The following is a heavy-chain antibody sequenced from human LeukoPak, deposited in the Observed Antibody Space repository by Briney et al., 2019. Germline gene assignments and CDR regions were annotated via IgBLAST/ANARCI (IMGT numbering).Heavy chain of an antibody. CDR3: ARYREAAGTNWFDP. Sequence: SETLSLTCTVSGASTSSSSYYWGWIRQPPGKGLEWIGSIYYSGSTYYNPSLKCRVTISVDTSKKQFSLKLSSVAAADTAVYYCARYREAAGTNWFDPWGQGTLVTVSS. CDR1: GASTSSSSYY. V-gene: IGHV4-39*01. J-gene: IGHJ5*02. D-gene: IGHD6-13*01. CDR2: IYYSGST.